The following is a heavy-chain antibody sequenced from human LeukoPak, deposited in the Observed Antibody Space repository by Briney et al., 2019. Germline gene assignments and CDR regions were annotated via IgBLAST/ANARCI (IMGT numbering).Heavy chain of an antibody. CDR3: ARALRDGYNYGMGYFDY. Sequence: SETLSLTCTVSGYSISSGYHWGWIRQPPGKGLEWIGSIYHSGSTYYNPSLKSRVTISVDTSKNQFSLKLSSVTAAGTAVYYCARALRDGYNYGMGYFDYWGQGTLVTVSS. V-gene: IGHV4-38-2*02. CDR2: IYHSGST. CDR1: GYSISSGYH. J-gene: IGHJ4*02. D-gene: IGHD5-24*01.